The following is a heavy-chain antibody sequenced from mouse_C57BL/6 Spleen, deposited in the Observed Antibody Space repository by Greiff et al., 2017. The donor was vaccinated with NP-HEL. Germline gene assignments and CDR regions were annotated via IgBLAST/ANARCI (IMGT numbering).Heavy chain of an antibody. V-gene: IGHV5-9-1*02. J-gene: IGHJ4*01. D-gene: IGHD4-1*01. CDR3: TRDAGTGYYAMDY. CDR2: ISSGGDYI. CDR1: GFTFSSYA. Sequence: EVKVVESGEGLVKPGGSLKLSCAASGFTFSSYAMSWVRQTPEKRLEWVAYISSGGDYIYYADTVKGRFTISRDNARNTLYLQMSSLKSEDTAMYYCTRDAGTGYYAMDYWGQGTSVTVSS.